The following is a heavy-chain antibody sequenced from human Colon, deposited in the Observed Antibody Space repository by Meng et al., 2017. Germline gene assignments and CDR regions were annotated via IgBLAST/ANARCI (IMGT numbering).Heavy chain of an antibody. CDR3: AKRLIAVAGRGSYYYYGIDV. J-gene: IGHJ6*02. CDR1: RFSLSNYD. Sequence: GGSLRLSCAASRFSLSNYDMGWVRQAPGKGLEWVSGSSTSGGATYYADSVKGRFTISRDNSQNTLYLQMDSLRTKDSAVYYCAKRLIAVAGRGSYYYYGIDVWGRGTTVTVSS. D-gene: IGHD6-19*01. CDR2: SSTSGGAT. V-gene: IGHV3-23*01.